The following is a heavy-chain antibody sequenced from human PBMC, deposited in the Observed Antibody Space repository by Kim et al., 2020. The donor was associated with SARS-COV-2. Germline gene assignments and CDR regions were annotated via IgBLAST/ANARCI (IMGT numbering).Heavy chain of an antibody. V-gene: IGHV3-30*04. CDR2: ISYDGSNK. CDR3: ARAGSGSYYNWVDP. CDR1: GFTFSSYA. D-gene: IGHD3-10*01. Sequence: GGSLRLSCAASGFTFSSYAMHWVRQAPGKGLEWVAVISYDGSNKYYADSVKGRFTISRDNSKNTLYLQMNSLRAEDTAVYYCARAGSGSYYNWVDPWGQGTLVTVSS. J-gene: IGHJ5*02.